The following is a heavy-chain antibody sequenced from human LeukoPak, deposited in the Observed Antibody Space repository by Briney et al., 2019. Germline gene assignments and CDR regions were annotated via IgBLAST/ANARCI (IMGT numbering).Heavy chain of an antibody. D-gene: IGHD5-24*01. CDR1: GGSIGSYY. J-gene: IGHJ4*02. CDR2: IYYSGTT. CDR3: ARFPQGGYNYFDY. V-gene: IGHV4-59*01. Sequence: SETLSLTCTVSGGSIGSYYWNWIRQPPGKGLEWIGYIYYSGTTNYNPSLKSRVTISVDTSKNQFSLKLSSVTAAGTAVYYCARFPQGGYNYFDYWGQGTLVTVSS.